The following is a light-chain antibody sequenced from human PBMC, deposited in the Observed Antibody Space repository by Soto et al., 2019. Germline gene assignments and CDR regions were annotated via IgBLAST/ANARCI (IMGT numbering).Light chain of an antibody. CDR3: SSYTGGNPSYV. J-gene: IGLJ1*01. Sequence: QSVLTQPPSASGAPGQSVTISCTGTSSDVGGYDYVYWYQQHPGKAPKLMIYEVTIRPSGVSDRFSGSKSGNTASLTVSGLQAEDEADYYCSSYTGGNPSYVFGTGTKVTVL. CDR1: SSDVGGYDY. V-gene: IGLV2-8*01. CDR2: EVT.